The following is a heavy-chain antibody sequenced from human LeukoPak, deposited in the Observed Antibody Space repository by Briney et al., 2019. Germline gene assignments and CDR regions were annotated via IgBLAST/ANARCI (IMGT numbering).Heavy chain of an antibody. CDR2: ISASGSPT. Sequence: GGSLRLSCAASGFTFSSFAMTWVRQAPGKRLEWVSLISASGSPTYYADSVKGRFTISRDNSKNTLYLQMNSLRAEDTAVYYCARVIAAAGNTLYYYYGMDVWGQGTTVTVSS. J-gene: IGHJ6*02. D-gene: IGHD6-13*01. V-gene: IGHV3-23*01. CDR3: ARVIAAAGNTLYYYYGMDV. CDR1: GFTFSSFA.